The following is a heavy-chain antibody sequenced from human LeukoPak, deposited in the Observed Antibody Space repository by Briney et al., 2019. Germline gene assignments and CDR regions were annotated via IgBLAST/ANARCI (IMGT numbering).Heavy chain of an antibody. V-gene: IGHV3-23*01. D-gene: IGHD6-13*01. CDR2: ISKSGDHT. CDR1: GLTFSRYA. CDR3: ASPLSSNWYNY. J-gene: IGHJ4*02. Sequence: GPSLRLSCAASGLTFSRYAMSWVRQAPGKGLEWVSAISKSGDHTYYADSVKGRFTISRDNSKDTLYLRMNSLRAEDTALYYCASPLSSNWYNYWGQGTLVTVSS.